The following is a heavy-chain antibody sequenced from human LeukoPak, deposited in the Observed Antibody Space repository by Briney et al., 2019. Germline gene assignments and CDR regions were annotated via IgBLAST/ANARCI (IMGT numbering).Heavy chain of an antibody. V-gene: IGHV3-9*01. CDR2: ISRKSGSI. Sequence: GGSLRLSCAASGFTFDDYVMHWVRQAPGKGLEWVAGISRKSGSIGYADSVEGRFTISRDNAKNSLYLQMNSLRAEDTALYYCVKDISAIIFHYMDVWGKGTTVTVSS. CDR3: VKDISAIIFHYMDV. CDR1: GFTFDDYV. D-gene: IGHD5-24*01. J-gene: IGHJ6*03.